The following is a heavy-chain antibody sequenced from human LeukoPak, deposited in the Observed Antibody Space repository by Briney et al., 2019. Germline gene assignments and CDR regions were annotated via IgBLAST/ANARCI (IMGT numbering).Heavy chain of an antibody. CDR3: ARVSSSSWSAGSHGMDV. CDR1: GDSINNFY. D-gene: IGHD6-13*01. Sequence: SETLSLTCTVSGDSINNFYWSWIRQPAEKGLEWIGRIDTRGNTRYNPSLKSRLTMSLDTSKNQFSLRLNSVTAADTAIYYCARVSSSSWSAGSHGMDVWGQGTTVTVSS. J-gene: IGHJ6*02. V-gene: IGHV4-4*07. CDR2: IDTRGNT.